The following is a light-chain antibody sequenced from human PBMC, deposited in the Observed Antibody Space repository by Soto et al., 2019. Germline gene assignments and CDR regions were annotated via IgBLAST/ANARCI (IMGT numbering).Light chain of an antibody. J-gene: IGKJ2*01. CDR2: TVS. V-gene: IGKV2-40*01. CDR3: LQRVDFPYT. CDR1: QSLLDRDDGNTY. Sequence: DIVMTQTALSLPVTPGEPASISCRSSQSLLDRDDGNTYLDLYLQKPWQSPQLLIYTVSSRASGVSDRFSGSVSGTDFTLKISRVEAEDVGVYYCLQRVDFPYTFGQGTKLEIK.